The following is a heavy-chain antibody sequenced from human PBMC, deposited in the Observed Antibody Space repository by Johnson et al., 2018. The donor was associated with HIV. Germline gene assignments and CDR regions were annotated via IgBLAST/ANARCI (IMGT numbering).Heavy chain of an antibody. V-gene: IGHV3-15*01. CDR2: IKSKTDGGTT. CDR1: GFSFSNAW. D-gene: IGHD3-9*01. Sequence: EVQLVESGGGVVQPGGSLRLSCAASGFSFSNAWMTWVRQAPGKGLEWIGHIKSKTDGGTTDYAALVNGRFTISREDSKTTQYLQMNSLKTEDTAVYYCTTDWPLRDLDWLFHDAFYIWGQGTMVTVSS. J-gene: IGHJ3*02. CDR3: TTDWPLRDLDWLFHDAFYI.